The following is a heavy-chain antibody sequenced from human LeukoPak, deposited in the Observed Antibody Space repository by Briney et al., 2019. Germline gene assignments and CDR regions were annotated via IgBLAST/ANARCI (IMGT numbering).Heavy chain of an antibody. CDR1: AFTLSNYS. CDR3: ARLFWNGYYPISFDHYYGMDV. V-gene: IGHV3-48*01. Sequence: GSLSLSCAASAFTLSNYSMAWVRPAPGKGLEWISYISSSSRTIYYADSVKGRFTISRDNAKNSLSVQMTTLRAEDTAVYYCARLFWNGYYPISFDHYYGMDVWGQGTTVTVSS. D-gene: IGHD3-3*01. J-gene: IGHJ6*02. CDR2: ISSSSRTI.